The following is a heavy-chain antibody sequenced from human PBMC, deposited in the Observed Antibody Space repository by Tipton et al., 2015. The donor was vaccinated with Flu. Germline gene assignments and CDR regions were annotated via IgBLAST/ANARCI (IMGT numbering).Heavy chain of an antibody. Sequence: LRLSCTVSGGSISSYYWSWIRQPPGKGLEWIGYIYYSGSTNYNPSLKSRVTISVDTSKNQFSLKLSSVTAADTAVYYCARRSRWDGYNSFAFDIWSQGTMVTVSS. CDR2: IYYSGST. V-gene: IGHV4-59*01. CDR1: GGSISSYY. J-gene: IGHJ3*02. CDR3: ARRSRWDGYNSFAFDI. D-gene: IGHD5-24*01.